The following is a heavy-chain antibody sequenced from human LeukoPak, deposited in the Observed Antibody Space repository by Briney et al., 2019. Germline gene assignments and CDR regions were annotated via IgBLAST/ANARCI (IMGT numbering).Heavy chain of an antibody. CDR3: ARGGTYYDILTGYYNHY. CDR2: ISSSSSYI. D-gene: IGHD3-9*01. J-gene: IGHJ4*02. Sequence: GGSLRLSCAASGFTFSSYAMSWVRQAPGKGLEWVSSISSSSSYIYYADSVKGRFTISRDNAKNSLYLQMNSLRAEDTAVYYCARGGTYYDILTGYYNHYWGQGTLVTVSS. CDR1: GFTFSSYA. V-gene: IGHV3-21*01.